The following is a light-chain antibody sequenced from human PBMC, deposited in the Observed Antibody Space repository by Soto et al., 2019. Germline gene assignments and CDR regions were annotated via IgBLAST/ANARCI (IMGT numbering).Light chain of an antibody. CDR3: QQYGSPPYT. Sequence: DIVLTQSPGTLSLSPGERATLSCRASQSVSSSYFAWYQQKPGQAPRLLIYAASSRASGIPDRFSGSAAATYFTLTISRLEPEVFAVYFCQQYGSPPYTFGQGTKLEIK. J-gene: IGKJ2*01. V-gene: IGKV3-20*01. CDR1: QSVSSSY. CDR2: AAS.